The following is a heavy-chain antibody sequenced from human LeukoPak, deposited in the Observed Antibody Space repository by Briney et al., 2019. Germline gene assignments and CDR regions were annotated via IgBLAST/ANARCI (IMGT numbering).Heavy chain of an antibody. CDR3: ARDGGGYYDSSGYYGDAFDI. CDR2: IKQDGSEK. J-gene: IGHJ3*02. CDR1: GGPFSGYY. V-gene: IGHV3-7*03. Sequence: ETLSLTCAVYGGPFSGYYWSWIRQPPGKGLEWVANIKQDGSEKYYVDSVKGRFTISRDNAKNSLYLQMNSLRAEDTAVYYCARDGGGYYDSSGYYGDAFDIWGQGTLVTVSS. D-gene: IGHD3-22*01.